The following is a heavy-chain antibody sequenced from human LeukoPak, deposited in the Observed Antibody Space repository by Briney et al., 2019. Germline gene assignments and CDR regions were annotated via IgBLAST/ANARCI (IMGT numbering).Heavy chain of an antibody. CDR2: IYYSGRT. D-gene: IGHD3-22*01. Sequence: PSETLSLTCTVSGGSISSSSYYWGWIRQPPGKGLEWIGYIYYSGRTNYNPSLKSRVIISVDTSKNQFSLKLTSVTAADTAVYYCARHVDYDTTGGGHAFDIWGQGTMGTVSS. J-gene: IGHJ3*02. V-gene: IGHV4-61*05. CDR1: GGSISSSSYY. CDR3: ARHVDYDTTGGGHAFDI.